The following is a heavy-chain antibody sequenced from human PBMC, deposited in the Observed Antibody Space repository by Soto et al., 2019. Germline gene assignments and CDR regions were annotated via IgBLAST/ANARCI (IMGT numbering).Heavy chain of an antibody. Sequence: EVQLLESGGGSVQPGGSLRLSCVASGFTFSVDAMSWVRQTPGKGLEWVSGISNRGDYTYYAHSVKGRFTVSRDNSKDTLYLQMNSLRVEDTAIYYCAKGLRFGDIWGQGTTVTVSS. D-gene: IGHD3-3*01. V-gene: IGHV3-23*01. CDR2: ISNRGDYT. CDR3: AKGLRFGDI. J-gene: IGHJ6*02. CDR1: GFTFSVDA.